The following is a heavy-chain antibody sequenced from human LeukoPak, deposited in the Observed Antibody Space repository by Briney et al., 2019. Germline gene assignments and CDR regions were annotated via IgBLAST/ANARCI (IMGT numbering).Heavy chain of an antibody. D-gene: IGHD2-2*02. CDR3: ARDLGFCSSTSCYSWFDP. CDR1: GGSFSGYY. CDR2: IYYSGNT. Sequence: SETLSLTCAVYGGSFSGYYWSWIRQPPGKGLEWIGYIYYSGNTNYNPSLKSRVTISVDTSKNQFSLKLSSVTAADTAVYYCARDLGFCSSTSCYSWFDPWGQGTLVTVSS. V-gene: IGHV4-59*01. J-gene: IGHJ5*02.